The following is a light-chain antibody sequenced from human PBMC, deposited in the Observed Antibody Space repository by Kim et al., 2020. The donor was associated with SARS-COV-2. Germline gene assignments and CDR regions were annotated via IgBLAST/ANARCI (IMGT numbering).Light chain of an antibody. CDR3: QAWDSSTVV. Sequence: VSPGQTASITCSGDKLGDKYAFWYQQKPGQSPVLVIYQDNKRPSGIPERFSGSNSGNTATLTISGTQAMDEADYYCQAWDSSTVVFGGGTQLTVL. V-gene: IGLV3-1*01. CDR1: KLGDKY. CDR2: QDN. J-gene: IGLJ2*01.